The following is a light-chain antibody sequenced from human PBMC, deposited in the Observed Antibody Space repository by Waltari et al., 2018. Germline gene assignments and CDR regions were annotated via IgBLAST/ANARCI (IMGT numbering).Light chain of an antibody. CDR3: QQYNEWFPWT. CDR1: RSVGSN. Sequence: EIMMTQSPDTLSVSPAERATLSCRASRSVGSNLAWYQMKPGQAPRLLIFDTSTRATGIPGRFSGSGSGTDFTLTISSLQSEDFAIYYCQQYNEWFPWTFGQGTKVEVK. V-gene: IGKV3-15*01. J-gene: IGKJ1*01. CDR2: DTS.